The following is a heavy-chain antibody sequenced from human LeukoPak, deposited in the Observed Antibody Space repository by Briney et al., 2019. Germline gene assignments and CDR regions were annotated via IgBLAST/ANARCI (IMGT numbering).Heavy chain of an antibody. V-gene: IGHV1-69*06. CDR1: GGTFSSYA. J-gene: IGHJ6*03. Sequence: SVKVSCKASGGTFSSYAISWVRQAPGQGLERMGGIIPIFGTANYAQKFQGRVTITADKSTSTAYMELSSLRSEDTAVYYCARAYGSGSYWIPSYYYYYMDVWGKGTTVTISS. D-gene: IGHD3-10*01. CDR2: IIPIFGTA. CDR3: ARAYGSGSYWIPSYYYYYMDV.